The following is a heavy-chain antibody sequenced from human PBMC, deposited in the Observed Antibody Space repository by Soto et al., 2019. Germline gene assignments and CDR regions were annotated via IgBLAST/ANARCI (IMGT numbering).Heavy chain of an antibody. Sequence: QVQLVQSGAEVQKPGSSVKVSCKASGGTFSSYAISWVRQAPGQGLEWMGGIIPIFGTANYAQKFQGRVTITADESTSTAYMELSSLRSEDTAVYYCARDPNSGYSSGWYGVDYYYGMDVWGQGTTVTVSS. J-gene: IGHJ6*02. CDR3: ARDPNSGYSSGWYGVDYYYGMDV. V-gene: IGHV1-69*01. D-gene: IGHD6-19*01. CDR1: GGTFSSYA. CDR2: IIPIFGTA.